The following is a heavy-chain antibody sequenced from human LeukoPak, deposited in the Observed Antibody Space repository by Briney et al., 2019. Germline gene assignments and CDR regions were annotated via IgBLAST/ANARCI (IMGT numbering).Heavy chain of an antibody. V-gene: IGHV4-39*02. Sequence: SETLSLTCTVSGGSISSSSYYWGWIRQPPGKGLEWIGSIYYSGSTYYNPSLKSRVTISVDTSKNQFSLKLSSVTAADTAVYYCARDTGERWLDPWGQGTLVTVSS. J-gene: IGHJ5*02. CDR1: GGSISSSSYY. CDR2: IYYSGST. D-gene: IGHD7-27*01. CDR3: ARDTGERWLDP.